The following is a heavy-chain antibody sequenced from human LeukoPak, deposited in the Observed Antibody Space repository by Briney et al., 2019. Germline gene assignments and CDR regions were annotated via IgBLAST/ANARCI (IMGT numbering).Heavy chain of an antibody. CDR1: GFTFSSYE. V-gene: IGHV3-48*03. J-gene: IGHJ4*02. CDR2: ISSSGSNI. Sequence: PGGPLRLSCAASGFTFSSYEMNWVRQAPGKGLEWVSYISSSGSNIYYADSVKGRFTISSDNAKTSLYLQMNSLRAEDTAVYCCAVGGYSGSFDYWGQGPLVTVSS. CDR3: AVGGYSGSFDY. D-gene: IGHD5-12*01.